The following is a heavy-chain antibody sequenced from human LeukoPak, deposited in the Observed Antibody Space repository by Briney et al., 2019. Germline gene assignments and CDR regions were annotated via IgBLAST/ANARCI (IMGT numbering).Heavy chain of an antibody. CDR3: AREGGSSYGYAYH. J-gene: IGHJ5*02. V-gene: IGHV1-2*02. CDR2: INPNSGGR. Sequence: ASVKVSCKASGYIFTGYYMHWVRQAPGQGLEWMGWINPNSGGRKYAQRFQGRVTMTRDTSISIAYMELSSLRSDDTAVYYCAREGGSSYGYAYHWGQGTLVTVSS. D-gene: IGHD5-18*01. CDR1: GYIFTGYY.